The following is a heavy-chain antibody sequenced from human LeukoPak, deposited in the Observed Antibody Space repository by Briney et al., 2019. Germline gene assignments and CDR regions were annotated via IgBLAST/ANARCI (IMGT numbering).Heavy chain of an antibody. J-gene: IGHJ4*02. CDR2: IHYSGST. CDR1: GGSIPNYY. Sequence: SETLSLTCTVSGGSIPNYYWSWIRQPPGQGLEWIGYIHYSGSTNYNPSLKSRVSISVDMSTNQFSLKLTSVTAADTAVYYCARHRRIYYDFDYWGQGTLVTVSS. V-gene: IGHV4-59*08. CDR3: ARHRRIYYDFDY. D-gene: IGHD1-26*01.